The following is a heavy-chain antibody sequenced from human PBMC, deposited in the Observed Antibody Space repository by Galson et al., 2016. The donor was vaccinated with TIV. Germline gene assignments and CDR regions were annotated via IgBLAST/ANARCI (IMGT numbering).Heavy chain of an antibody. D-gene: IGHD4-17*01. CDR1: GYNFINYW. CDR3: ARPHYGDGDY. Sequence: QSGAEVKKPGESLRISCKTSGYNFINYWIIWVRQMPGRGLEWVGRIDPEDSYTEYSPSFQGHVTISTDKSIGTSYLQWSSLKASDTAIYYCARPHYGDGDYWGLGTLVTVSS. J-gene: IGHJ4*02. V-gene: IGHV5-10-1*01. CDR2: IDPEDSYT.